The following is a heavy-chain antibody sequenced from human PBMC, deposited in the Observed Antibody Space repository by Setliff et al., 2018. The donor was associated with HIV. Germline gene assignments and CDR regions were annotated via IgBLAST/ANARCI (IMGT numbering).Heavy chain of an antibody. V-gene: IGHV4-39*01. Sequence: ETLSLTCNVSGGSISSSSYYWGWIRQPPGKGLEWIGSIYYSGSTYDNPPLKSRVTISVDTSKNQFSLKLSSVTAADTAVYYCAISYYYGSGIPGYYFDYWGQGTLVTVPS. D-gene: IGHD3-10*01. CDR3: AISYYYGSGIPGYYFDY. J-gene: IGHJ4*02. CDR1: GGSISSSSYY. CDR2: IYYSGST.